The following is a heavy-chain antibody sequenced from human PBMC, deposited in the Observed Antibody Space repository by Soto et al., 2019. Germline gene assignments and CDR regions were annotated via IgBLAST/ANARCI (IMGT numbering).Heavy chain of an antibody. J-gene: IGHJ5*02. D-gene: IGHD6-13*01. CDR1: GFTFSSYS. V-gene: IGHV3-48*01. Sequence: PGGSLRLSCAASGFTFSSYSMNWVRQAPGKGLEWVSYISSSISTIYYADSVKGRFTISRDNAKNSLYLQMNSLRAEDTAVYYCARHPERIAQIGWFDPWGQGILVTVSS. CDR2: ISSSISTI. CDR3: ARHPERIAQIGWFDP.